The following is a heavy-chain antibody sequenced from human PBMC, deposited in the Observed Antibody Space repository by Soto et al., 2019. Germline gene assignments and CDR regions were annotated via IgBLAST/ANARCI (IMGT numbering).Heavy chain of an antibody. CDR3: ARAEQWLVGAEYLQH. V-gene: IGHV4-34*01. Sequence: PSETLSLTCAFSGGSISSGGYYWSWIRQPPGKGLERMGEINHSGSTNYNPSLKSRVTLSGDTSKNQFSLKLSSVTAADTAVYYCARAEQWLVGAEYLQHWGQGSLVTVCS. CDR1: GGSISSGGYY. D-gene: IGHD6-19*01. J-gene: IGHJ1*01. CDR2: INHSGST.